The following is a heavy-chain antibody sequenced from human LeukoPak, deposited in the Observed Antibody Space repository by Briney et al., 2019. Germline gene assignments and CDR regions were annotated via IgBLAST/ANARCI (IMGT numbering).Heavy chain of an antibody. CDR2: ISGRGGNT. Sequence: GGSLRLSCAASGFTFSTYAMTWVRQAPGKGLEWVSTISGRGGNTYYADSVKGRFTISRDNSKNTLYLQMNSLRAEDTAVYYCAKDPGPNGDYRTFDYWGQGTLVTVSS. CDR1: GFTFSTYA. V-gene: IGHV3-23*01. D-gene: IGHD4-17*01. J-gene: IGHJ4*02. CDR3: AKDPGPNGDYRTFDY.